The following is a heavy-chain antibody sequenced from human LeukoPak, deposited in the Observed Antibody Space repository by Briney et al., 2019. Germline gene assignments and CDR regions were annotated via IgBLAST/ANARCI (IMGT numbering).Heavy chain of an antibody. V-gene: IGHV4-30-4*08. J-gene: IGHJ4*02. D-gene: IGHD2-2*01. Sequence: PSEALSLTCTVSGGSISSGDYYWSWIRQPPGKGLEWIGYIYYSGSTYYNPSLKSRVTISVDTSKNQFSLKLSSVTAADTAVYYCARGVVPAAMGWDYFDYWGQGTLVTVSS. CDR1: GGSISSGDYY. CDR3: ARGVVPAAMGWDYFDY. CDR2: IYYSGST.